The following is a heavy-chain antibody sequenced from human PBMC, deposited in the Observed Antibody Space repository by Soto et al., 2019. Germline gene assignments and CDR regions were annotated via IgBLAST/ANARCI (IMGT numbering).Heavy chain of an antibody. CDR1: GFPFDDYS. CDR3: ARFFGSGFDC. Sequence: GGSLRLSCAASGFPFDDYSMNWIRQVPGKGLEWVSLISWDGADTYYADSVKGRFTISRDNGKNSLYLQMNSLRTEDTAVYYCARFFGSGFDCWGQGTLVTVSS. D-gene: IGHD6-19*01. CDR2: ISWDGADT. J-gene: IGHJ4*02. V-gene: IGHV3-43*01.